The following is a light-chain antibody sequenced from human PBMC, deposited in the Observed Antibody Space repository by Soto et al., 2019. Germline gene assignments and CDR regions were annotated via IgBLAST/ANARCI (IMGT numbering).Light chain of an antibody. Sequence: EIVMTQSPVTLSVSPWERATLSCRASQGIKNYLAWFQQKPGQAPRLLVYGASTRATTIPDRFSGSGSGTELNLSISRLQSEDFAVYYCQKYNSWPRTFGQGTKVDIK. CDR1: QGIKNY. CDR3: QKYNSWPRT. CDR2: GAS. J-gene: IGKJ1*01. V-gene: IGKV3-15*01.